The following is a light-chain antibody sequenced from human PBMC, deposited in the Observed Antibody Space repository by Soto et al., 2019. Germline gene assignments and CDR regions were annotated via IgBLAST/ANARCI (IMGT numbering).Light chain of an antibody. Sequence: DIQMTQSPSSLSASVGDRVTITRQASQDISNYLNWYQQKPGKAPKLLIYDASNLETGVPSRFSGSGSGTDFTFTISSLQPEDIATYYCQQYDNLPVTFGQGTKVDIK. J-gene: IGKJ1*01. CDR3: QQYDNLPVT. CDR1: QDISNY. CDR2: DAS. V-gene: IGKV1-33*01.